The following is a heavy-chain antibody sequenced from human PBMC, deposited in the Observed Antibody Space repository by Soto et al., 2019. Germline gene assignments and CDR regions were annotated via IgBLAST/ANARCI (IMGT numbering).Heavy chain of an antibody. CDR1: GFTFSDYY. J-gene: IGHJ6*03. V-gene: IGHV3-11*01. CDR2: ISSSGSTI. Sequence: GGSLRLSCAASGFTFSDYYMSWIRQAPGKGLEWVSYISSSGSTIYYADSVKGRFTISRDNAKNSLYLQMNSLRAEDTAVYYCARDAILLWFGELPESYYYYMDVWGKGTTVTVSS. CDR3: ARDAILLWFGELPESYYYYMDV. D-gene: IGHD3-10*01.